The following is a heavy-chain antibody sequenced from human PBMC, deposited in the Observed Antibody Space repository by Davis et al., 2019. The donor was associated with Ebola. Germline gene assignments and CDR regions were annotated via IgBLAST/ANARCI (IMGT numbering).Heavy chain of an antibody. Sequence: ASVKVSCKASGYTFTSYGISWVRQAPGQGLEWMGWISAYNGNTNYSQKLQGRVTMTTDTSTSTAYMELRSLRSDDTAVYYCARAEYNWNYFAYWGQGTLVTVSS. V-gene: IGHV1-18*01. CDR1: GYTFTSYG. D-gene: IGHD1-20*01. CDR2: ISAYNGNT. CDR3: ARAEYNWNYFAY. J-gene: IGHJ4*02.